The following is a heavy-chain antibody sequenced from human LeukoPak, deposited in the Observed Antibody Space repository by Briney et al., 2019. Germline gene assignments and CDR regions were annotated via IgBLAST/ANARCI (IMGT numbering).Heavy chain of an antibody. D-gene: IGHD3-10*01. V-gene: IGHV3-30*02. CDR2: IRYDGSNK. Sequence: GGSLRLSCAASGFTFSSYGMHWVRQAPGKGLEWVAFIRYDGSNKYYADSVKGRFTISRDNSKNTLYLQMNSLRVEDRAVYYCAKGLWFGESLWGQGTLVTVSS. CDR1: GFTFSSYG. J-gene: IGHJ4*02. CDR3: AKGLWFGESL.